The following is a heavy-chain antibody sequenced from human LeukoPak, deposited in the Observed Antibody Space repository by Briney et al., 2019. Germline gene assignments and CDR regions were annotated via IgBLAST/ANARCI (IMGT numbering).Heavy chain of an antibody. J-gene: IGHJ4*02. V-gene: IGHV3-33*06. Sequence: PGGSLRLSCAASGFTFSSYGMHWVRQAPGKGLEWVAVIWYDGSNKYYADSVKGRFTISRDNSKNTLYLQMNSLRAEDTAVYYCAKDQSYDSSGYWRLDYWGQGTLVTVSS. CDR2: IWYDGSNK. CDR1: GFTFSSYG. CDR3: AKDQSYDSSGYWRLDY. D-gene: IGHD3-22*01.